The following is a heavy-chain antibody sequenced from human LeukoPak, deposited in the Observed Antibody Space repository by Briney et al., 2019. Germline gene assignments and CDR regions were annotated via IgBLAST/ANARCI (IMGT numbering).Heavy chain of an antibody. D-gene: IGHD1-26*01. CDR2: ISSSSSYI. Sequence: GGSLRLSCAASGFTFSSYSMNWVRQAPGKGLEWVSSISSSSSYIYYADSVKGRFTISRDNAKNSLYLQMNSLRAEDTAVYYCASVGATYFFDYWGQGTLVTVSS. CDR1: GFTFSSYS. J-gene: IGHJ4*02. CDR3: ASVGATYFFDY. V-gene: IGHV3-21*01.